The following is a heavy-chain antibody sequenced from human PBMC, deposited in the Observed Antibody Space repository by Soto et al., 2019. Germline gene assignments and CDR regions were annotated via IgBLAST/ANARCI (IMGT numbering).Heavy chain of an antibody. V-gene: IGHV1-3*01. CDR1: GYTFSSYA. J-gene: IGHJ4*02. D-gene: IGHD6-19*01. CDR2: INAGYGT. Sequence: ASVKVSCKASGYTFSSYAMHWVRQAPGQRLEWMGWINAGYGTKYSQKFQGRVTIARDTFASTAYMELSSLRSEDTAVYYCARDGGNAIAVAHFDYWGQGTLVTVSS. CDR3: ARDGGNAIAVAHFDY.